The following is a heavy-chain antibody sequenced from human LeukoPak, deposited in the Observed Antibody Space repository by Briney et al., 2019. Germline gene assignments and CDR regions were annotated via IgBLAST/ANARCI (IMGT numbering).Heavy chain of an antibody. CDR1: GYNFASYW. D-gene: IGHD4-17*01. CDR2: MYPGDSDT. V-gene: IGHV5-51*01. J-gene: IGHJ4*02. CDR3: ARRNYDDDGYYFDY. Sequence: GESLKISCKGFGYNFASYWIGWVRQMPGKGLEWMGIMYPGDSDTRYSPSFQGQVTMSAGKSINTAFLQWSSLKASDTAMYYCARRNYDDDGYYFDYWGQGTLVTVSS.